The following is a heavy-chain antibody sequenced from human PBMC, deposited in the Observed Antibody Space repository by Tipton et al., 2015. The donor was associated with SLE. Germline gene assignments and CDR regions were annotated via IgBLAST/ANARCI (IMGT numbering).Heavy chain of an antibody. CDR2: IHDSGST. CDR1: GGSISGYY. V-gene: IGHV4-59*12. J-gene: IGHJ3*02. CDR3: ARELDTFDI. Sequence: TLSLTCTVSGGSISGYYWSWIRQPPGKGLEWIGHIHDSGSTNYDPSLKSRVAISLDTSKNQFSLRLSSVTAADTAVYYCARELDTFDIWGQGTMVTVSS.